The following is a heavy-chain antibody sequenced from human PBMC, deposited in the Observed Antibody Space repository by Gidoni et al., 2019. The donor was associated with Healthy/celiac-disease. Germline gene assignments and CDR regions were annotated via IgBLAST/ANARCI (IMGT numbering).Heavy chain of an antibody. Sequence: QLQLQESGPGLVKPSETLSLTCTVSGGSISSSSYYWGWIRQPPGKGLEWIGSIYYSGSTYYNPSLKSRVTISVDTSKNQCALKLSSVTAADTAVYYCASGGRRDYYDSSGYFDYWGQGTLVTVSS. V-gene: IGHV4-39*01. CDR1: GGSISSSSYY. D-gene: IGHD3-22*01. CDR3: ASGGRRDYYDSSGYFDY. J-gene: IGHJ4*02. CDR2: IYYSGST.